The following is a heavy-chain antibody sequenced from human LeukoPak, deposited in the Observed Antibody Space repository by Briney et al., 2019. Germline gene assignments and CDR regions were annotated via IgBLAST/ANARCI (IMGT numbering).Heavy chain of an antibody. Sequence: GGSLRLSCSASGFTFTTYGMNWVRRAPGKGLEWDSGIRGSGIRTYYADSVKGRFIISRDNSKNTLYLQMNSLRAEDTAVYYCAKTPTYYDYVWGSYADYYYYYMDVWGKGTTVTISS. V-gene: IGHV3-23*01. CDR2: IRGSGIRT. CDR3: AKTPTYYDYVWGSYADYYYYYMDV. J-gene: IGHJ6*03. D-gene: IGHD3-16*01. CDR1: GFTFTTYG.